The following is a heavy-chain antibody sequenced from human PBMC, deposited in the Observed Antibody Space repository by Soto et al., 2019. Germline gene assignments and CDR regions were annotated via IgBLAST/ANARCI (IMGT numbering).Heavy chain of an antibody. D-gene: IGHD3-10*01. Sequence: RRSLRLSCSTSVFSFSTYAMGWVRQAPGKGLECVSSISASGGSTYHADSVKGRFTISRDNSNNTLYLQMNSLRAEDTAVYYCAKSIVIGYFDNWGQGTLVTVSS. V-gene: IGHV3-23*01. CDR3: AKSIVIGYFDN. CDR1: VFSFSTYA. J-gene: IGHJ4*02. CDR2: ISASGGST.